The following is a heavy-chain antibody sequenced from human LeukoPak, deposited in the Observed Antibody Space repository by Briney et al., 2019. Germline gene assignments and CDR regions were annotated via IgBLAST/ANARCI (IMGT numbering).Heavy chain of an antibody. CDR3: ARLNRPGYSYAPFDP. Sequence: PGESLKISCKGSGYSFTSYWIGWVRQMPGKGLEWMGIIYPGDSDTRYSPSFQGQVTISADKSISTAYLQWSSLKASDTAMYYCARLNRPGYSYAPFDPWGQGTLVTVSS. CDR2: IYPGDSDT. D-gene: IGHD5-18*01. J-gene: IGHJ5*02. V-gene: IGHV5-51*01. CDR1: GYSFTSYW.